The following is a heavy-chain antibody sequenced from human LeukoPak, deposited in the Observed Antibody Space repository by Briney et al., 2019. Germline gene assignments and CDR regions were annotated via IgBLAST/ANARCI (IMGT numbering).Heavy chain of an antibody. CDR3: AKSGHGSWPMYYFDY. J-gene: IGHJ4*02. Sequence: GWSVTLSCSGSGFAFSTYSMHWVRQAPGRGLEYLSGITSNGGSTYYADSMKGRFTISRDNSKNTLYLQMSSLRAEDTAVYYCAKSGHGSWPMYYFDYWGQGTLVTVSS. CDR2: ITSNGGST. D-gene: IGHD6-13*01. V-gene: IGHV3-64D*06. CDR1: GFAFSTYS.